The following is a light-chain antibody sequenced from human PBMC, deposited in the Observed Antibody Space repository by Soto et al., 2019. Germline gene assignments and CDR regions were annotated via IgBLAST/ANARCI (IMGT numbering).Light chain of an antibody. Sequence: QSVLTQPASVSGSPGQSITISCTGTISDVGTYNLVSWYQHHPGKAPKLMIYEGSKRPSGVSNRFSGSKSGKTASLTISGLQAEDEADYYCCSYAGSSTLVFGTGTKLTVL. CDR3: CSYAGSSTLV. CDR1: ISDVGTYNL. V-gene: IGLV2-23*01. J-gene: IGLJ1*01. CDR2: EGS.